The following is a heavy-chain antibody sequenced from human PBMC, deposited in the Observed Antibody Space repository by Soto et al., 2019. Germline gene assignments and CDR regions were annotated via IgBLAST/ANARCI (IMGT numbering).Heavy chain of an antibody. J-gene: IGHJ6*02. Sequence: GGSLRLSCAASGFTFSSYGMHWVRQAPGKGLEWVAVISYDGSNKYYADSVKGRFTISRDNSKNTLYLQMNSLRAEDTAVYYCAKDIAQGIVVVPAAIYYYYGMDVWGQGTTVTVSS. CDR1: GFTFSSYG. CDR2: ISYDGSNK. D-gene: IGHD2-2*01. V-gene: IGHV3-30*18. CDR3: AKDIAQGIVVVPAAIYYYYGMDV.